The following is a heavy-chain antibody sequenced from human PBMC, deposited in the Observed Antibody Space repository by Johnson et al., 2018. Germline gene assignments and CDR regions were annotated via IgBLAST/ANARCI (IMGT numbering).Heavy chain of an antibody. CDR2: INHSGSS. J-gene: IGHJ6*03. CDR1: GGSFTIYY. Sequence: QVQLQQWGARLLKPSETLSLTCAVYGGSFTIYYWSWIRKPPGKGLEWIGEINHSGSSNYNPSLKSRVTISVDTSKNQFSLKLSPVTAADTAVYYCARAPYYVNYYYYYYMDVWGKGTTVTVSS. D-gene: IGHD3-16*01. CDR3: ARAPYYVNYYYYYYMDV. V-gene: IGHV4-34*01.